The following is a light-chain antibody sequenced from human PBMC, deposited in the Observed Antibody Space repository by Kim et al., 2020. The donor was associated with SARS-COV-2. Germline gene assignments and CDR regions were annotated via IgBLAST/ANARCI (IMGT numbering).Light chain of an antibody. CDR2: DAS. CDR1: QSISDW. J-gene: IGKJ1*01. V-gene: IGKV1-5*01. Sequence: DIQMTQSPSTLSASVGDSVTITCRASQSISDWLAWYQQQPGKAPKVLIYDASRLGSGVPSRFSGSGFGTEFTLTISSLQPDDLATYYCQQYSSYWTFGQGTKLEI. CDR3: QQYSSYWT.